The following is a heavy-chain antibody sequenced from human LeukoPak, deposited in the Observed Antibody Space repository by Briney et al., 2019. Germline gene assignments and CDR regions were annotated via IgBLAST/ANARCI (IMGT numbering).Heavy chain of an antibody. CDR1: GGTFSSYA. Sequence: AAVKVSCKASGGTFSSYAISWVRQAPGQGLEWMGRIIHILGIANYAQKFQGRVTITADKSTSTAYMELSSLRSEDTAVYYCARDGREIDYSSLDAFDIWGQGTMVTVSS. J-gene: IGHJ3*02. D-gene: IGHD6-6*01. CDR2: IIHILGIA. CDR3: ARDGREIDYSSLDAFDI. V-gene: IGHV1-69*04.